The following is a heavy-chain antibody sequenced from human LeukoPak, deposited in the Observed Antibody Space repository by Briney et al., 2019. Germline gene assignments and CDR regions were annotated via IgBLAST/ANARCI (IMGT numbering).Heavy chain of an antibody. Sequence: QAGGSLRLSCTASGLTFGDYAMSWFRQAPGKGLEWVGFIRSKAYGGTTEYAASVKGRFTISRDDSKSIAYLQMNSLKTEDTAVYYCTREEDIVVVVAATFDYWGQGTLVTVSS. CDR1: GLTFGDYA. V-gene: IGHV3-49*03. J-gene: IGHJ4*02. CDR2: IRSKAYGGTT. CDR3: TREEDIVVVVAATFDY. D-gene: IGHD2-15*01.